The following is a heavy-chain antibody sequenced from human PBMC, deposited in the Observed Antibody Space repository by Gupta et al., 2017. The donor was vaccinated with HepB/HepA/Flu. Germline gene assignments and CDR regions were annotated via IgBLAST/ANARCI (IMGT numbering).Heavy chain of an antibody. CDR3: ARAMRPYYDILTGSDSVDY. Sequence: QVQLVQSGAELKTPGSSVTVSCKDSGGTFSSYAISWLRQASGQGLEWMGRLIPSLGIAKYAQKFQGRVTITADKSTSTAYMELSSLRSEDTAVYYCARAMRPYYDILTGSDSVDYWGQGTLVTGAS. D-gene: IGHD3-9*01. CDR2: LIPSLGIA. J-gene: IGHJ4*02. CDR1: GGTFSSYA. V-gene: IGHV1-69*04.